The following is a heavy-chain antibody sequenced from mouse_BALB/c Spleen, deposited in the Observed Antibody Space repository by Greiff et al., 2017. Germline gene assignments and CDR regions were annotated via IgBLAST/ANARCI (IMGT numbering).Heavy chain of an antibody. CDR1: GFTFSSYT. CDR2: ISNGGGST. CDR3: ARRYYGSRDYAMDY. V-gene: IGHV5-12-2*01. Sequence: EVQVVESGGGLVQPGGSLKLSCAASGFTFSSYTMSWVRQTPEKRLEWVAYISNGGGSTYYPDTVKGRFTISRDNAKNTLYLQMSSLKSEDTAMYYCARRYYGSRDYAMDYWGQGTSVTVSS. D-gene: IGHD1-1*01. J-gene: IGHJ4*01.